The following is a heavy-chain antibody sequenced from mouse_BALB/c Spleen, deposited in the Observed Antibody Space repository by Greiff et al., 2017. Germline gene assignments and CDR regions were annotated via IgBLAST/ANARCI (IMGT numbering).Heavy chain of an antibody. CDR1: GYTFSSYW. V-gene: IGHV1-9*01. D-gene: IGHD4-1*01. CDR3: ARGGNWDRGGYFDY. CDR2: ILPGSGST. J-gene: IGHJ2*01. Sequence: QVQLKESGAELMKPGASVKISCKATGYTFSSYWIEWVKQRPGHGLEWIGEILPGSGSTNYNEKFKGKATFTADTSSNTAYMQLSSLTSEDSAVYYCARGGNWDRGGYFDYWGQGTTLTVSS.